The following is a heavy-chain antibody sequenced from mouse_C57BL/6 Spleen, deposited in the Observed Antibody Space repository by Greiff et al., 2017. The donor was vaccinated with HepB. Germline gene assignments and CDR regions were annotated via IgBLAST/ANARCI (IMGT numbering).Heavy chain of an antibody. V-gene: IGHV1-72*01. D-gene: IGHD3-2*02. J-gene: IGHJ3*01. CDR3: ACADSSGYPAWFAY. CDR2: IDPNSGGT. Sequence: QVQLQQPGAELVKPGASVKLSCKASGYTFTSYWMHWVKQRPGRGLEWIGRIDPNSGGTKYNEKFKSKATLTVDKPSSTAYMQLSSLTSEDSAVYYCACADSSGYPAWFAYWGQGTLVTVSA. CDR1: GYTFTSYW.